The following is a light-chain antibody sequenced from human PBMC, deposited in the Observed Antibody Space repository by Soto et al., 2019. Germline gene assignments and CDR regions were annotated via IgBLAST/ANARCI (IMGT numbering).Light chain of an antibody. Sequence: EIVLTQSPGTLSLSPGERATLSCRASQCVSSSYLAWYQQKPGQAPTLLIYGASSRATGIPDRFSGSGSGTDFTLTISRLEPEDFAVYYCQQYGSSPRTFGQGTKVELK. V-gene: IGKV3-20*01. CDR2: GAS. CDR1: QCVSSSY. CDR3: QQYGSSPRT. J-gene: IGKJ1*01.